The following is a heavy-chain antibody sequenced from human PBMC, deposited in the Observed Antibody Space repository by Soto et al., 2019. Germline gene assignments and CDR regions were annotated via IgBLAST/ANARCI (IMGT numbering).Heavy chain of an antibody. Sequence: PSETLSLTCTVSGGSVSSSTYYWGWIRQPPGKGLEWIGSISYTGHTYCNPSLKSRITISVDSSKNQFSLNLSSVTAADTAVYYCVRTYDDSGPNSGGYGFDIWGPGTMVTVSS. CDR2: ISYTGHT. D-gene: IGHD3-22*01. CDR3: VRTYDDSGPNSGGYGFDI. J-gene: IGHJ3*02. V-gene: IGHV4-39*01. CDR1: GGSVSSSTYY.